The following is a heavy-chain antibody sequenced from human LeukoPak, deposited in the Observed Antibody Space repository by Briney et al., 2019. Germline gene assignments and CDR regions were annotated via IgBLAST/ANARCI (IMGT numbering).Heavy chain of an antibody. CDR2: VSPSGDIT. CDR1: GFTVFNYW. CDR3: ARGHWFAHLDY. V-gene: IGHV3-23*01. Sequence: GGSLRLSCAASGFTVFNYWMSWVRQAPGKGLEWVSGVSPSGDITYYADSVKGRFTISRDNSKNTVYLQMNNVRAEDTAVYYCARGHWFAHLDYWGQGTLVTVSS. J-gene: IGHJ4*02. D-gene: IGHD3-9*01.